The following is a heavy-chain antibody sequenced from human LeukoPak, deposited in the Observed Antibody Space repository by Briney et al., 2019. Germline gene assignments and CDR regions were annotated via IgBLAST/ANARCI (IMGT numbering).Heavy chain of an antibody. CDR1: GFTFSSYA. D-gene: IGHD1-26*01. CDR2: ISYDGSNK. V-gene: IGHV3-30-3*01. Sequence: GRSLRLSCAASGFTFSSYAMHWVRQAPGNGLEWVAVISYDGSNKYYTDSVKGRFTISRDNSKNTLYLQMNSLRAEDTAVYYCARDVGATKPPYWGQGTLVTVSS. J-gene: IGHJ4*02. CDR3: ARDVGATKPPY.